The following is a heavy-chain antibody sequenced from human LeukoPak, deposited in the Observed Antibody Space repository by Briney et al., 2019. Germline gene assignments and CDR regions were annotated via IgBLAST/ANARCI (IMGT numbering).Heavy chain of an antibody. CDR3: ARASFSYYFDY. CDR1: GFTFDDYA. Sequence: GGSLRLSCAASGFTFDDYAMHWVRQAPGKGLEWVSGISWNSGSIGYADSVKGRFTISRDNSKNTLYLQMNSLRAEDTAVYYCARASFSYYFDYWGQGTLVTVSS. V-gene: IGHV3-9*01. CDR2: ISWNSGSI. J-gene: IGHJ4*02.